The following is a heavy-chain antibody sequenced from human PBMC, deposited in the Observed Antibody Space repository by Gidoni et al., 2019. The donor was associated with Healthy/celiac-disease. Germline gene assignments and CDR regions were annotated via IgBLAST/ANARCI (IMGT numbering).Heavy chain of an antibody. CDR2: IYYSGST. J-gene: IGHJ6*02. D-gene: IGHD4-17*01. CDR1: GGSISSYY. Sequence: QVQLQESGPGLVKPSETLSLTCTVSGGSISSYYWSWIRQPPGKGLEWIGYIYYSGSTNYNPSLKSRVTISVDTSKNQFSLKLSSVTAADTAVYYCARGVDYGDYYGMDVWGQGTTVTVSS. V-gene: IGHV4-59*01. CDR3: ARGVDYGDYYGMDV.